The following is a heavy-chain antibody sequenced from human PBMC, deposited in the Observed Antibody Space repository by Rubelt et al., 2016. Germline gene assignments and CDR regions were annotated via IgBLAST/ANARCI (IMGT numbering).Heavy chain of an antibody. J-gene: IGHJ4*02. Sequence: QVQLQQWGAGLLKPSETLSLTCAVYGGSFSGYYWSWIRQPPGKGLEWIGEINHSGSTNHHPSLSRRFTLSVGSSKNPCSRNLISVTAADTAVYYCARDNQVGAKGFDYWGQGTLVTVSS. CDR3: ARDNQVGAKGFDY. V-gene: IGHV4-34*01. CDR2: INHSGST. D-gene: IGHD1-26*01. CDR1: GGSFSGYY.